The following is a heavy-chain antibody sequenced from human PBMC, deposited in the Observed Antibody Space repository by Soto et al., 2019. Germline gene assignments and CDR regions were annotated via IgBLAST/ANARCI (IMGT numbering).Heavy chain of an antibody. V-gene: IGHV1-3*01. J-gene: IGHJ3*02. CDR1: GYTFTSYA. Sequence: EASVKVSCKASGYTFTSYAMHWVRQAPGQRLEWMGWINAGNGNTKYSQKFQGRVTITRDTSASTAYMELSSLRSEDTAVYYCARGVVVAATPDAFDIWGQGTMVTVSS. D-gene: IGHD2-15*01. CDR2: INAGNGNT. CDR3: ARGVVVAATPDAFDI.